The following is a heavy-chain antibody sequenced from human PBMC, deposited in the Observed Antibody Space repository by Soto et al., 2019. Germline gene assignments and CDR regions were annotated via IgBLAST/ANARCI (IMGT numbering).Heavy chain of an antibody. J-gene: IGHJ6*02. CDR3: ASFGGSYRSGYYGMDV. V-gene: IGHV6-1*01. Sequence: SQTLSLTCAISGDSVSSNSAAWNWIRQSPSRGLEWLGRTYYRSKWYNDYAVSVKSRITINPDTSKNQFSLQLNSVTPEDTAVYYCASFGGSYRSGYYGMDVWGQGTTVTVSS. D-gene: IGHD3-16*02. CDR2: TYYRSKWYN. CDR1: GDSVSSNSAA.